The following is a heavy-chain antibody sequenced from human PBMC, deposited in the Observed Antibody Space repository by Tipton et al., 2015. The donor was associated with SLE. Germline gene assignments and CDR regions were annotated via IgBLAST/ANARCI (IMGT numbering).Heavy chain of an antibody. J-gene: IGHJ2*01. Sequence: TLSLTCTVSGVSISSASYYWNWIRQPPGKGLEWIGDIDHSGVTHYNPSLKSRVTISRDTSGNQFSLNLSSVTASDTAVYFCTRAEFSSNWYMYWHFDLWGRGTLVTVSS. CDR3: TRAEFSSNWYMYWHFDL. CDR1: GVSISSASYY. D-gene: IGHD6-13*01. V-gene: IGHV4-39*02. CDR2: IDHSGVT.